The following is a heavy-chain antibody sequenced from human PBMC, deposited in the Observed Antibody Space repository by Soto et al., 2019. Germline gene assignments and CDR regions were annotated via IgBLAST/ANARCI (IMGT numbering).Heavy chain of an antibody. CDR1: GGSISSGGYY. Sequence: SETLSLTCTVSGGSISSGGYYWSWIRQHPGKGLEWIGYIYYSGSTYYNPSLKSRVTISVDTSKNQFSLKLSSVTAADTDVYYCARDEYSNAKGMDVWGQGTTVTVS. CDR3: ARDEYSNAKGMDV. D-gene: IGHD4-4*01. CDR2: IYYSGST. V-gene: IGHV4-31*03. J-gene: IGHJ6*02.